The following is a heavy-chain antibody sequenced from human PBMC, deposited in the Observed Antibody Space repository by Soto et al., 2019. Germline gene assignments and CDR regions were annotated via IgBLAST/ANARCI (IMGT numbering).Heavy chain of an antibody. D-gene: IGHD3-22*01. J-gene: IGHJ4*02. V-gene: IGHV1-69*13. Sequence: GASVKVSCKASGGTFSSYAISWVRQAPGQGLEWMGGIIPIFGTANYAQKFQGRVTITADESTSTAYMELSSLRSEDTAVYYCARSEYYYDSSGYYLNHFDYWGQGTLVTVSS. CDR1: GGTFSSYA. CDR2: IIPIFGTA. CDR3: ARSEYYYDSSGYYLNHFDY.